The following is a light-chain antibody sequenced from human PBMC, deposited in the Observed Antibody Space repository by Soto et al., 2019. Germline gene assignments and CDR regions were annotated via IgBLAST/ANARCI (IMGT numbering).Light chain of an antibody. CDR3: SSYTSSSTRV. V-gene: IGLV2-14*01. Sequence: QSALTQPASVSGSPGQSIAISCIGTNSDVGGYNYVSWYQQHPGKAPKLMIYDVSNRPSGVSNRFSGSKSDNTASLTISGLQAEDEADYYCSSYTSSSTRVFGGGTKVTVL. J-gene: IGLJ3*02. CDR1: NSDVGGYNY. CDR2: DVS.